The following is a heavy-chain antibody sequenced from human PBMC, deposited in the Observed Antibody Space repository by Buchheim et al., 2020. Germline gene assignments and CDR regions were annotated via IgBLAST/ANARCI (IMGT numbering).Heavy chain of an antibody. V-gene: IGHV3-74*01. J-gene: IGHJ4*02. CDR1: GFIFSNYW. CDR3: ARDYYGVDY. D-gene: IGHD3-10*01. CDR2: INSDGSDS. Sequence: EVQLVESGGGLVQPGGSLRLSCAASGFIFSNYWMHWVRQAPGKGLVWVSQINSDGSDSTYADSVKGRFTISRDTPMNTLYLQMNSLRGEDTAVYYCARDYYGVDYWGQGTL.